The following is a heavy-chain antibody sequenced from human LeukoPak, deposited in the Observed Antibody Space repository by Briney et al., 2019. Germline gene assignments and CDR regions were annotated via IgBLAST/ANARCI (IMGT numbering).Heavy chain of an antibody. Sequence: SETLSLTCTVSGGSFSSYYWTWIRQPPGKGLEWIGYIDHSGSTNYNPSLKSRVSISSDTSKNQFSLELSSVTAADAAVYYCARLKATVSIHAYFDSWGQGTLVTVSS. V-gene: IGHV4-59*01. CDR3: ARLKATVSIHAYFDS. D-gene: IGHD4-17*01. J-gene: IGHJ4*02. CDR1: GGSFSSYY. CDR2: IDHSGST.